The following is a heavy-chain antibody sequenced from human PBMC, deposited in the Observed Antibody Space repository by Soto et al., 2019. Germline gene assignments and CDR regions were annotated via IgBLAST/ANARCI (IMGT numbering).Heavy chain of an antibody. J-gene: IGHJ6*02. CDR2: TSGSGGST. V-gene: IGHV3-23*01. Sequence: GGSLRLSCAASGFTFSSYAMSWVRQAPGKGLEWVSATSGSGGSTYYADSVKGRFTISRDNSKNTLYLQMNSLRAEDTAVYYCAADLLLVYYYGMDVWGQGTTVTVSS. CDR3: AADLLLVYYYGMDV. CDR1: GFTFSSYA. D-gene: IGHD2-21*02.